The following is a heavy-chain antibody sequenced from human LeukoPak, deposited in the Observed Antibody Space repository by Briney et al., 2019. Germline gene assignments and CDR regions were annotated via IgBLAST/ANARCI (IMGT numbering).Heavy chain of an antibody. CDR1: GYTFTSYY. D-gene: IGHD3-10*01. CDR2: INPSGGST. Sequence: ASVKVSCKASGYTFTSYYMNWVRQAPGQGLEWMGIINPSGGSTSYAQKFQGRVTMTRDTSTSTGYMELSSLRSEDTAVYYCARGPGFMVRGVSRTVNFDYWGQGTLVTVSS. CDR3: ARGPGFMVRGVSRTVNFDY. J-gene: IGHJ4*02. V-gene: IGHV1-46*01.